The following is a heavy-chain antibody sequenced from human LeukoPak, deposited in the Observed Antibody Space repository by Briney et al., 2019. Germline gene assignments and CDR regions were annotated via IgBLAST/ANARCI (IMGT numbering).Heavy chain of an antibody. J-gene: IGHJ4*02. V-gene: IGHV3-7*05. D-gene: IGHD1-26*01. Sequence: GGSLRLSCAAFGFTFGTYSMNWVRPAPGKWLEWVANINPDGSEKHYVDSVTDRFTVSRDNAKDSLYLQMDSPRAEDTAVYYCARGGGRLSDYWGQGTLVTVSS. CDR2: INPDGSEK. CDR3: ARGGGRLSDY. CDR1: GFTFGTYS.